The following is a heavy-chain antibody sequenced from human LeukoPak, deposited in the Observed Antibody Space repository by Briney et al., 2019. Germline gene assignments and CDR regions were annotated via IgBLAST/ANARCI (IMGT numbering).Heavy chain of an antibody. J-gene: IGHJ4*02. CDR3: ASRGYSYGWFDY. CDR1: GYTFTSYY. CDR2: INPSGGST. V-gene: IGHV1-46*01. Sequence: GASVKVSCKASGYTFTSYYMHWVRQAPGQGLEWMGIINPSGGSTSYAQKFQGRVTMTRDTSTSTVYMELSSLRSEDTAVYYCASRGYSYGWFDYWGQGTLVTVSS. D-gene: IGHD5-18*01.